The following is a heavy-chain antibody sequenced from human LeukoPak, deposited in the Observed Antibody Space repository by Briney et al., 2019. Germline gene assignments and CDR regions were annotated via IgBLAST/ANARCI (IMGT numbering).Heavy chain of an antibody. J-gene: IGHJ5*01. V-gene: IGHV3-21*01. Sequence: GGSLRLSCAGSGFALKSYSLSWVRQAPRKGLAGVSSISSTSAYIYYADSVKGRFTISRDNVDNVVYLQMNSLGAEDTAVYYCARVAVSGPTGWFDSWGQGTLVIVSS. CDR2: ISSTSAYI. CDR3: ARVAVSGPTGWFDS. CDR1: GFALKSYS. D-gene: IGHD2-8*02.